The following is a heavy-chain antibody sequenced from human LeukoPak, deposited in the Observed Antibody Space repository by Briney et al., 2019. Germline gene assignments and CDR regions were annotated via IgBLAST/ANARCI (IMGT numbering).Heavy chain of an antibody. D-gene: IGHD6-19*01. CDR3: AKDRSGAVAGVDAFDI. V-gene: IGHV3-23*01. J-gene: IGHJ3*02. CDR2: ISGSGGST. Sequence: GGSLRLSCAASGFTFSSYAMSWVRQAPGKGLEWASAISGSGGSTYYADSVKGRFTISRDNSKNTLYLQMNSLRAEDTAVYYCAKDRSGAVAGVDAFDIWGQGTMVTVSS. CDR1: GFTFSSYA.